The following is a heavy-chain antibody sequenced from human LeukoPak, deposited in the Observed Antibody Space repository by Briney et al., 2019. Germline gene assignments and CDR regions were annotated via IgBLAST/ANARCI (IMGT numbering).Heavy chain of an antibody. CDR1: GFTFSSYG. Sequence: AGRSLRLSCAASGFTFSSYGMHWVRQAPGKGLVWVSRINSDGSSTSYADSVKGRFTISRDNAKNTLYLQMNSLRAEDTAVYYCAREQYGSDDALDVWGQGTTVTVSS. V-gene: IGHV3-74*01. CDR2: INSDGSST. J-gene: IGHJ3*01. CDR3: AREQYGSDDALDV. D-gene: IGHD4-17*01.